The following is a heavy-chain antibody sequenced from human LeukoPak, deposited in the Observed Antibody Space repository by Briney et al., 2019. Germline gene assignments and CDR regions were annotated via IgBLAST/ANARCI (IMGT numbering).Heavy chain of an antibody. J-gene: IGHJ5*02. D-gene: IGHD3-10*01. CDR3: AKDYSKTSYYGSGTYYRPNWFDP. CDR1: GFTFSSYG. Sequence: GGSLRLSCAASGFTFSSYGMHWVRQAPGKGLEWVAFIRYDGSNKYYADSVKGRFTISRDNSKNTPYLQMNSLRVEDTAVYYCAKDYSKTSYYGSGTYYRPNWFDPWGQGALVTVSS. V-gene: IGHV3-30*02. CDR2: IRYDGSNK.